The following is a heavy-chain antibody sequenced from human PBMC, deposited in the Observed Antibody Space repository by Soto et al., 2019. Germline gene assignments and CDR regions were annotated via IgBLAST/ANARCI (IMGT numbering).Heavy chain of an antibody. CDR1: GGSITTTNW. CDR2: DYHSGST. J-gene: IGHJ4*02. CDR3: ARNSTSETHVDY. D-gene: IGHD1-1*01. Sequence: QVQLQESGPGLVKPSGTLSLTCADSGGSITTTNWWSWVRQPPGKGLEWIGEDYHSGSTNYNPSCKSRVAITVEKSKNQFSLKLNSVTAADTALYYCARNSTSETHVDYWGQGSLVTVSS. V-gene: IGHV4-4*02.